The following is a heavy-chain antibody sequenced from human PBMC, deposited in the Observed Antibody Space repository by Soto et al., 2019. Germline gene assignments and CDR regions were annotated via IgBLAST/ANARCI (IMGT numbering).Heavy chain of an antibody. CDR3: ARGLDTAMAYNWSDP. CDR1: VVTFSSYA. V-gene: IGHV1-69*13. J-gene: IGHJ5*02. CDR2: IIPIFGTA. D-gene: IGHD5-18*01. Sequence: SVKVSCEASVVTFSSYATSWVRQAPGQGLEWMGGIIPIFGTANYAQNFQGRVTITADESTSTAYMELSSLRTEDTAVYYCARGLDTAMAYNWSDPWGQGTLVTVS.